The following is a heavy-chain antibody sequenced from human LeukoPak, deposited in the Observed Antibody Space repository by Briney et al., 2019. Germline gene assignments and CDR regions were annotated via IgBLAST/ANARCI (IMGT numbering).Heavy chain of an antibody. D-gene: IGHD1-26*01. J-gene: IGHJ4*02. CDR3: ARSQVFTGYYFDY. V-gene: IGHV3-7*01. CDR2: IKQDGSEK. CDR1: GFTFSSYW. Sequence: GGSLRLSCAASGFTFSSYWMSWVRQAPGKGLEWVANIKQDGSEKYYVDSVKGRLTISRDNAKNSLYLQMNSLRAEDTAVYYCARSQVFTGYYFDYWGQGTLVTVSS.